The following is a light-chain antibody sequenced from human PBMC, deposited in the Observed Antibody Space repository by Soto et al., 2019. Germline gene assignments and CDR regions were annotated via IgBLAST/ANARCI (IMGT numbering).Light chain of an antibody. CDR1: QDISKY. Sequence: DIQMTQSPSSLSASVGDRVTFTCQASQDISKYVNWYQQKPGTAPKLLIYDGSNVQLGVPSRFSVSGSGTDFTFTISSLRPEDIATYYCQQFHSQPLTFGGGTKVEIK. V-gene: IGKV1-33*01. J-gene: IGKJ4*01. CDR3: QQFHSQPLT. CDR2: DGS.